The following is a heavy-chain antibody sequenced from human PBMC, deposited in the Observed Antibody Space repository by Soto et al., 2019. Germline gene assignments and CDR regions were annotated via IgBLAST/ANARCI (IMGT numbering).Heavy chain of an antibody. CDR1: GFRFSDHY. D-gene: IGHD3-16*01. J-gene: IGHJ4*01. CDR3: ARGGGGSNMAY. CDR2: ISGSTTYT. V-gene: IGHV3-11*06. Sequence: QVQLVESGGGLVKPGGSLRPSCRASGFRFSDHYMTWVRQAPGKGLEWISFISGSTTYTNYADSVKGRFTVSRDNAKNALYLQMNSLTAEDTAVYYCARGGGGSNMAYWGHGTLVTVSS.